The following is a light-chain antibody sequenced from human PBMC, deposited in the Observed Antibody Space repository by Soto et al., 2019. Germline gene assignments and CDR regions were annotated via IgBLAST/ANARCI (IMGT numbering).Light chain of an antibody. V-gene: IGLV2-14*01. CDR1: SSDVGGYIY. CDR2: EVS. J-gene: IGLJ1*01. Sequence: QSALTQPASVSGSPGQSVTISCTGTSSDVGGYIYVSWYQQHPGKPPKLMIYEVSNRPSGVSDRFSGSKSGTTASLIISGLQAEDEADYYCSSYTTTSTLVFXTGTKVTVL. CDR3: SSYTTTSTLV.